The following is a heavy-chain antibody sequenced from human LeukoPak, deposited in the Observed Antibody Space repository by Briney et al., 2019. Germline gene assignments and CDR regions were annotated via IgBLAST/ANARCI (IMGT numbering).Heavy chain of an antibody. CDR1: GGSFSDYY. Sequence: PSETLSFTCAVYGGSFSDYYWTWIRQPPGKGLEWIGEINHSGSTNYNPSLKSRVTISVHTSKNQFSLKLSSVTAADTAFYYCARYIVSYPHDAFDIWGQGTMVTVSS. D-gene: IGHD1-26*01. CDR3: ARYIVSYPHDAFDI. CDR2: INHSGST. V-gene: IGHV4-34*01. J-gene: IGHJ3*02.